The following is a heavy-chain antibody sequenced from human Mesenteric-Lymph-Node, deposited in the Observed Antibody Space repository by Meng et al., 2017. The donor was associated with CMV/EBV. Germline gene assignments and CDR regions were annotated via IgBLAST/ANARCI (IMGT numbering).Heavy chain of an antibody. CDR1: GGTFSSYT. V-gene: IGHV1-69*02. CDR2: IIPILGIA. CDR3: AGGIAAAGSRWFDP. J-gene: IGHJ5*02. D-gene: IGHD6-13*01. Sequence: QVQLVQSGAEVKKPGSSVKVSCKASGGTFSSYTISWVRQAPGQGLEWMGRIIPILGIANYAQKFQGRVTITADKSTGTAYMELSSLRSEDTAVYYCAGGIAAAGSRWFDPWGQGTLVTVSS.